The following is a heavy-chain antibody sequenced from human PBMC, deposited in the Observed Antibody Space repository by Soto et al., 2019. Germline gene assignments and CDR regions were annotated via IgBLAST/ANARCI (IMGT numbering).Heavy chain of an antibody. CDR2: INVYNGNT. CDR1: GYTFTSYG. Sequence: QVQLVQSGAEVKKPGASVKVSCKASGYTFTSYGISWVRQAPGQGLEWTGWINVYNGNTNYAQKLQGRVPMTTDTPTRAAWLDLRSLSSDDTAVYFCARDTSRGEYDYWAQGTLVTASS. V-gene: IGHV1-18*01. J-gene: IGHJ4*02. CDR3: ARDTSRGEYDY. D-gene: IGHD3-10*01.